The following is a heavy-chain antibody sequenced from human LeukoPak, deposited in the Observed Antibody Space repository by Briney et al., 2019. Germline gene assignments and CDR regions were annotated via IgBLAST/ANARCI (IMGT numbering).Heavy chain of an antibody. D-gene: IGHD3-22*01. V-gene: IGHV1-69*13. CDR3: ARASSGYYAYHLDFQH. Sequence: ASVKVSCKASGGTFSSYAISWVRQAPGQGLEWMGGIIPIFGTANYAQKFQGRVTITADESTSTAYMELSSPRSEDTAVYYCARASSGYYAYHLDFQHWGQGTLDTVSS. CDR2: IIPIFGTA. CDR1: GGTFSSYA. J-gene: IGHJ1*01.